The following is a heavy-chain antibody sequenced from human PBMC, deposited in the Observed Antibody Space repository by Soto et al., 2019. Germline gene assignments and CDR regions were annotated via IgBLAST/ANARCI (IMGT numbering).Heavy chain of an antibody. CDR3: TAGKLYPSLDFDY. CDR1: GFTVGVYA. CDR2: IRSKAYGGTT. D-gene: IGHD2-8*01. J-gene: IGHJ4*02. V-gene: IGHV3-49*03. Sequence: GGSLRISCTASGFTVGVYAMSWFRQAPGKGLEWVGFIRSKAYGGTTEYAASVKARFTISRDDSKSIAYLQMNSLKTEDTAVYYCTAGKLYPSLDFDYWGQGTLVTVSS.